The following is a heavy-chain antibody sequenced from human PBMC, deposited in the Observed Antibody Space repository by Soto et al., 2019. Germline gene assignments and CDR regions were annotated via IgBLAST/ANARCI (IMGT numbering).Heavy chain of an antibody. Sequence: EVQVLESGGGFVQPGGSLRLSCAASGFTLSDYAMTWVRQGAGTGLEWVSAISGSCDSTYYTDSVKGRFTISSDNSKNPLYLEMNGLIAEDTAVYYCANDFLQECGQDYYYGMHVSGQGPTVNVSS. V-gene: IGHV3-23*01. J-gene: IGHJ6*02. CDR2: ISGSCDST. CDR1: GFTLSDYA. D-gene: IGHD2-21*01. CDR3: ANDFLQECGQDYYYGMHV.